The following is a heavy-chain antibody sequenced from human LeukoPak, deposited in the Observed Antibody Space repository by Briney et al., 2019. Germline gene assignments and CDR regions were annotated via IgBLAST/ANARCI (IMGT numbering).Heavy chain of an antibody. Sequence: GGSLRLSCSASGFTFSSYAMHWVRQAPGKGLEYVSAISSNGGRTYYADSVKGRFTISRDNSKNTLYLQMSSLRAEDSAVYYCVKDREAVAGSRLDIWGQGTMVTVSS. CDR1: GFTFSSYA. CDR2: ISSNGGRT. CDR3: VKDREAVAGSRLDI. V-gene: IGHV3-64D*09. J-gene: IGHJ3*02. D-gene: IGHD6-19*01.